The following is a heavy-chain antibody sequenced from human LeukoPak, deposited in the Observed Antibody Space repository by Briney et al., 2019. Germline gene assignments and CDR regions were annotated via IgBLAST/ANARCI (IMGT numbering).Heavy chain of an antibody. J-gene: IGHJ6*02. D-gene: IGHD3-9*01. CDR1: GFTFSSYW. V-gene: IGHV3-74*01. Sequence: GRSLRLSCAASGFTFSSYWMHWVRQAPGKGLVWVSRINSDGSSTSYADSVKGRFTISRDNAKNTLYLQMNSLRAEDTAVYYCARGNPYDILSSWGQGTTVTVSS. CDR3: ARGNPYDILSS. CDR2: INSDGSST.